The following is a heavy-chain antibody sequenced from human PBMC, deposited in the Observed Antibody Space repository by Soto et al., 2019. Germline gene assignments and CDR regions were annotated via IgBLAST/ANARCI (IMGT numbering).Heavy chain of an antibody. CDR2: IFWDDDK. CDR3: AHRRGGSCSISSCSFSLDY. D-gene: IGHD2-2*01. CDR1: GFSLNTNGVG. V-gene: IGHV2-5*02. Sequence: QITLKESGPTLVKPTQTLTLTCTFSGFSLNTNGVGVAWIRQPPGKALEWLALIFWDDDKRYSPSLKNRLTITKDTSKNQVVLIMTNVDSVDTATYYCAHRRGGSCSISSCSFSLDYWGQGSLVTVSS. J-gene: IGHJ4*02.